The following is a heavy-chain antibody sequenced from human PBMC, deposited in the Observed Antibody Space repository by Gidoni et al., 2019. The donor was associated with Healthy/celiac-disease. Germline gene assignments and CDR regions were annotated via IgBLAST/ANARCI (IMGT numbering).Heavy chain of an antibody. CDR3: ARSSGSYGYAAPWY. CDR1: GFTVSSNY. D-gene: IGHD5-18*01. Sequence: EVQLVESGGGLVQPGGSLRLSCAASGFTVSSNYMSWVRQAPGKGLEWVSVIYSGGSTYYADSVKGRFTISRDNSKNTLYLQMNSLRAEDTAVYYCARSSGSYGYAAPWYWGQGTLVTVSS. CDR2: IYSGGST. J-gene: IGHJ4*02. V-gene: IGHV3-66*01.